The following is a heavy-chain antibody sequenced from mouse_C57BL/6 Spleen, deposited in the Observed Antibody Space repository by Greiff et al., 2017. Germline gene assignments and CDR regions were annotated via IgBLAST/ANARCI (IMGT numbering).Heavy chain of an antibody. Sequence: EVMLVESGGGLVQPGGSLSLSCAASGFTFTDYYMSWVRQPPGKALEWLGFIRNKANGYTTEYSASVKGRFTISRDNSQSILYLQMNALRAEDSATYYCARSLTMVTYFDYWGQGTTLTVSS. D-gene: IGHD2-2*01. CDR1: GFTFTDYY. J-gene: IGHJ2*01. CDR2: IRNKANGYTT. CDR3: ARSLTMVTYFDY. V-gene: IGHV7-3*01.